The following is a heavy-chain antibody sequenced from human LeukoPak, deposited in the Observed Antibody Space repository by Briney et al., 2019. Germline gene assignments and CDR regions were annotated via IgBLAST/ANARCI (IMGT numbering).Heavy chain of an antibody. V-gene: IGHV1-8*01. CDR2: MNPNSGNT. CDR3: ATDPVVVPAAMRF. D-gene: IGHD2-2*01. CDR1: GYTFTSYD. J-gene: IGHJ4*02. Sequence: GASVKVSCKASGYTFTSYDINWVRQATGQGLEWMGWMNPNSGNTGYAQKFQGRVTMTEDTSTDTAYMELSSLRSEDTAVYYCATDPVVVPAAMRFWGQGTLVTVSS.